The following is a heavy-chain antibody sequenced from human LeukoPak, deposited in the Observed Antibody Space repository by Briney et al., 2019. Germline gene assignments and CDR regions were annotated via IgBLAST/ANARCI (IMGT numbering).Heavy chain of an antibody. CDR2: IIPIFGTA. CDR1: GGTFSSYA. CDR3: ARGLMYYDSSGYYYSIGSSNWFDP. D-gene: IGHD3-22*01. V-gene: IGHV1-69*13. Sequence: GASVKVSCKASGGTFSSYAISWVRQAPGQGLEWMEGIIPIFGTANYAQKFQGRVTITADESTSTAYMELSSLRSEDTAVYYCARGLMYYDSSGYYYSIGSSNWFDPWGQGTLVTVSS. J-gene: IGHJ5*02.